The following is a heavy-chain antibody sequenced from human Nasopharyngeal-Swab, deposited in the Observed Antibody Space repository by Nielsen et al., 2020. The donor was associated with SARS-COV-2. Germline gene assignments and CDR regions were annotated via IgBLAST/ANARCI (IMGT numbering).Heavy chain of an antibody. D-gene: IGHD3-3*01. CDR3: AKERTIFGVVIPSYDY. J-gene: IGHJ4*02. V-gene: IGHV3-48*04. Sequence: GESLKLSCAASGFTFSSYSMNWVRPAPGKGLEWVSYISSSSSTIYYADSVKGRFTISRDNAKNSLYLQMNSLRAEDTAVYYCAKERTIFGVVIPSYDYWGQGTLVTVSS. CDR1: GFTFSSYS. CDR2: ISSSSSTI.